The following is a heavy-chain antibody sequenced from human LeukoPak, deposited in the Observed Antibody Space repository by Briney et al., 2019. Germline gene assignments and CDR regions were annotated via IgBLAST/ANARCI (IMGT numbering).Heavy chain of an antibody. Sequence: SETLSLTCTVSGGSISSGDYYWSWIRQPPGKGLEWIGYIYYSGSTYYNPSLKSRVTISVDTSKNQFSLKLSSVTAADTAVYYCARDMTAAYFDYWGQGTLVTVSS. CDR3: ARDMTAAYFDY. D-gene: IGHD3-16*01. J-gene: IGHJ4*02. CDR2: IYYSGST. CDR1: GGSISSGDYY. V-gene: IGHV4-61*08.